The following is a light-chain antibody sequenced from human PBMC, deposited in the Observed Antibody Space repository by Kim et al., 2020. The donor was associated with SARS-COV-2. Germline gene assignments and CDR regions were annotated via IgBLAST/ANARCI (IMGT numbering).Light chain of an antibody. CDR3: QPRQT. J-gene: IGKJ1*01. CDR1: HSVSRW. CDR2: DGS. Sequence: SSLSSYVGDRVTLTCRASHSVSRWLAWYQQKPGKAPKLLIYDGSNLQSGVPSRFSGSGSGTEFTLTISSLQPDDFAIYYCQPRQTFGQGTKVDIK. V-gene: IGKV1-5*01.